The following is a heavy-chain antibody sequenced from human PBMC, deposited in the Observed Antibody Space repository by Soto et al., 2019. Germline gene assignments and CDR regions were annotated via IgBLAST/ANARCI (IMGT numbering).Heavy chain of an antibody. V-gene: IGHV4-59*01. Sequence: PSETLSLTCTVSGGSISSYYWSWIRQPPGKGLEWIGYIYYSGSTNYNPSLKSRVTISVDTSKNQFSLKLSSVTAADTAVYYCARRPTGSVGFDLWGRGTLVTVSS. D-gene: IGHD7-27*01. CDR3: ARRPTGSVGFDL. J-gene: IGHJ2*01. CDR1: GGSISSYY. CDR2: IYYSGST.